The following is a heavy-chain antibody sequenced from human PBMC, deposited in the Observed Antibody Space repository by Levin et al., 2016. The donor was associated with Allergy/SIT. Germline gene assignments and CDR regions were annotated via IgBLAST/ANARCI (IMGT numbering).Heavy chain of an antibody. D-gene: IGHD6-19*01. CDR3: AKDLDSSGWPYYNLDY. V-gene: IGHV3-30*18. CDR1: GFTFSSYG. Sequence: GEFLKISCAASGFTFSSYGMHWVRQAPGKGLEWVAVISYDGSNKYYADSVKGRFTISRDNSKNTLYLQMNSLRAEDTAVYYCAKDLDSSGWPYYNLDYWGQGTLVTVSS. J-gene: IGHJ4*02. CDR2: ISYDGSNK.